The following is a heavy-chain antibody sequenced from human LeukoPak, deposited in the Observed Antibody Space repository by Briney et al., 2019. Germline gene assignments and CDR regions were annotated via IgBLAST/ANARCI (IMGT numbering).Heavy chain of an antibody. J-gene: IGHJ4*02. V-gene: IGHV3-74*01. Sequence: GGSLRLSCAASGFVFSSYWMHWVRQALGKGLVWVSRIYTDGSYTNYADSVKGRFTISRDNAKNTLSLHMNSLRAEDMAVYYCARGDDESLDHWGQGTLVTVSS. CDR1: GFVFSSYW. D-gene: IGHD3-16*01. CDR2: IYTDGSYT. CDR3: ARGDDESLDH.